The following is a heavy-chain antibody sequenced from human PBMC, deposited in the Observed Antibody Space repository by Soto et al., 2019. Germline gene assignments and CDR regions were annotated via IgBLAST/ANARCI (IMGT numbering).Heavy chain of an antibody. CDR2: ISSSSSYI. Sequence: PWGSLRLSCAASGFTLSSYSMNWVRQAPGKRLGLVSSISSSSSYIYYADPVKGRFTISIDNAKISLYLQMNNVRAEDTAVYYCARDQDDYSKHYGKDVRGQRTTVSVSS. V-gene: IGHV3-21*01. CDR1: GFTLSSYS. CDR3: ARDQDDYSKHYGKDV. J-gene: IGHJ6*02. D-gene: IGHD4-4*01.